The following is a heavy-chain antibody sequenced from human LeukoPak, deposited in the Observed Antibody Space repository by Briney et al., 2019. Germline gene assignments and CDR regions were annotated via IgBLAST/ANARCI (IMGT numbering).Heavy chain of an antibody. J-gene: IGHJ6*02. CDR1: GFTFSSYG. D-gene: IGHD6-13*01. V-gene: IGHV3-30*18. CDR2: ISYDGSDK. Sequence: GGSLRLSCAASGFTFSSYGMHWARQAPGKGLEWVAVISYDGSDKYYADSVKGRFTISRDNSKNTLYLQMNSLRAEDTAVYYCAKEKKAAAGKSWGYYYYGMDVWGQGTTVTVSS. CDR3: AKEKKAAAGKSWGYYYYGMDV.